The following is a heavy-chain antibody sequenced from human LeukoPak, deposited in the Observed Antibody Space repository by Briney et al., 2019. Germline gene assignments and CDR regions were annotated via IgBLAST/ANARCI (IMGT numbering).Heavy chain of an antibody. Sequence: SETLSLTRTVSGGSISSGGYYWSWIRQPPGKGLEWIGYIYHSGSTYYNPSLKSRVTISVDRSKNQFSLKLSSVTAADTAVYYCARDPLPYCSSTSCYIGGDYWGQGTLVTVSS. J-gene: IGHJ4*02. CDR1: GGSISSGGYY. D-gene: IGHD2-2*02. CDR3: ARDPLPYCSSTSCYIGGDY. V-gene: IGHV4-30-2*01. CDR2: IYHSGST.